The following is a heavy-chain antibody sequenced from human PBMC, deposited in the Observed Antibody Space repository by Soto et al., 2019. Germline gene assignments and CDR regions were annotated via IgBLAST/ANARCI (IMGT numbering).Heavy chain of an antibody. CDR2: INPSGGST. V-gene: IGHV1-46*01. Sequence: SVKVSCKASGYTFTSYYMHWVRQAPGQGLEWMGIINPSGGSTSYAQKFQGRVTMTRDTSTSTVYMELSSLRSEDTAVYYCARGGGVYYASSGYQGSFGYWGQGTLVTASS. CDR3: ARGGGVYYASSGYQGSFGY. CDR1: GYTFTSYY. J-gene: IGHJ4*02. D-gene: IGHD3-22*01.